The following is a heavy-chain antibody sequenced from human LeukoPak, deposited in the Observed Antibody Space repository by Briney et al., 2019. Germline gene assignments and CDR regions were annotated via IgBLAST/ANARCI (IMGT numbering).Heavy chain of an antibody. J-gene: IGHJ4*02. Sequence: GGSLRLSCAASGFTFISYSMNWVRHAPWKGLEWVSYISSSSSTIYYADSVKGRFTISRDNAKNSLYLQMNSLRDEDTAVYYCAREPYGSGSYQFDYWGQGTLVTVSS. CDR3: AREPYGSGSYQFDY. CDR2: ISSSSSTI. D-gene: IGHD3-10*01. CDR1: GFTFISYS. V-gene: IGHV3-48*02.